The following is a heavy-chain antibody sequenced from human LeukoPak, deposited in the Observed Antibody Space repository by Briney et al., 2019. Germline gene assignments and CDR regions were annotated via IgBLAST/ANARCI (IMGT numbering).Heavy chain of an antibody. CDR2: IYYSGST. Sequence: SETLSLTCTVSGDSISSYYWSWIRQPPGKGLEWIGYIYYSGSTNYNPSLKSRVTISVDTSKNQFSLKLSSVTAADTAVYYCARWVRASCYGGCYYYYMDVWGKGTTVTVSS. D-gene: IGHD2-2*01. J-gene: IGHJ6*03. CDR1: GDSISSYY. CDR3: ARWVRASCYGGCYYYYMDV. V-gene: IGHV4-59*01.